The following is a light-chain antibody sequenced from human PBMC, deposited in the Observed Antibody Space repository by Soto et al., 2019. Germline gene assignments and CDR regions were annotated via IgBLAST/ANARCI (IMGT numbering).Light chain of an antibody. CDR2: DAS. Sequence: DIQMTQSPSTLSASVGDRVTITCRASQSISSWLAWYQQKPGKAPKLLIYDASSLESGVPSRFSGSGSGTEFTLTISSLQPDDLATYYCQQYNSYLYTYGHGTKLEIK. J-gene: IGKJ2*01. CDR1: QSISSW. V-gene: IGKV1-5*01. CDR3: QQYNSYLYT.